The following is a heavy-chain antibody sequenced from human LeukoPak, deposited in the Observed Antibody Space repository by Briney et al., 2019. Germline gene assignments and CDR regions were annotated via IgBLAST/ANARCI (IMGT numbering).Heavy chain of an antibody. V-gene: IGHV4-59*08. CDR2: IYYTGST. CDR3: ARRTGGGWFDP. J-gene: IGHJ5*02. D-gene: IGHD1-1*01. CDR1: GGSMSSSY. Sequence: PSETLSLTCTVSGGSMSSSYWSWIRQAPEKELEYIGYIYYTGSTDYHPSLKSRVTISVDTSKNQFSLKLTSVTAADTAVYYCARRTGGGWFDPWGQGILVTVSS.